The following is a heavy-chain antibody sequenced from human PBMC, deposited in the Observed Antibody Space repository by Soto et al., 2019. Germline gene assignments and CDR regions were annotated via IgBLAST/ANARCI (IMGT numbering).Heavy chain of an antibody. Sequence: QVQLVQSGAEVKKPGASVKVSYKASGYTFTSYAMHWVRQAPGQRLEWMGWINAGNGNTKYSQKFQGRVTITRDTSASTAYMELSSLRSEDTAVYYCARRLLGYCSGGSCYSNYYYMDVWGKGTTVTVSS. CDR2: INAGNGNT. D-gene: IGHD2-15*01. CDR1: GYTFTSYA. V-gene: IGHV1-3*01. J-gene: IGHJ6*03. CDR3: ARRLLGYCSGGSCYSNYYYMDV.